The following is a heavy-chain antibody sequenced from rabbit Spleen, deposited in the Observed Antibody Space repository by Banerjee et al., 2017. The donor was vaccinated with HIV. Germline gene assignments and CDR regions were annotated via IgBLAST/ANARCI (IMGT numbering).Heavy chain of an antibody. V-gene: IGHV1S7*01. D-gene: IGHD2-1*01. CDR2: IDPVFGIT. Sequence: QLEESGGGLVKPGGSLKLSCKASGFTLSSYYMNWVRQAPGKGLEWIGYIDPVFGITYYANCVNGRFSISRENAQNAVFLQMTSLTGADTATYFCARDGAGDADYGPYYLNLWGPGTLVTVS. CDR3: ARDGAGDADYGPYYLNL. CDR1: GFTLSSYY. J-gene: IGHJ4*01.